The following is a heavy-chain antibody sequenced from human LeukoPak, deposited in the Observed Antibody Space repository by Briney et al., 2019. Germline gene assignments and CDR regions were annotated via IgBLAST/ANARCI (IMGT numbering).Heavy chain of an antibody. Sequence: LETLSLTCTVSGGSISSTSYYWSWIRQPPGKGLEWIGEINHSGSTNYNPSLKSRVTISVDTSKNQFSLKLSSVTAADTAVYYCARGRIVVVVAATGIVYNWFDPWGQGTLVTVSS. V-gene: IGHV4-39*07. CDR2: INHSGST. CDR3: ARGRIVVVVAATGIVYNWFDP. J-gene: IGHJ5*02. D-gene: IGHD2-15*01. CDR1: GGSISSTSYY.